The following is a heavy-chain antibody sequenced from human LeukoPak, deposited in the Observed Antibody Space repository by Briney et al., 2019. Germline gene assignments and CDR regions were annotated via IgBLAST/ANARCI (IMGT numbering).Heavy chain of an antibody. V-gene: IGHV4-34*01. J-gene: IGHJ2*01. CDR3: ASQSDLRYFPFDL. D-gene: IGHD3-9*01. CDR2: INHSGST. CDR1: GGSFSGYY. Sequence: SETLSLTCAVYGGSFSGYYWSWIRQPPGKGLEWIGEINHSGSTNYNPSLKSRVTISVDTSKNQFSLKLSSVTAADTAVYYCASQSDLRYFPFDLWGRGTLVTVSS.